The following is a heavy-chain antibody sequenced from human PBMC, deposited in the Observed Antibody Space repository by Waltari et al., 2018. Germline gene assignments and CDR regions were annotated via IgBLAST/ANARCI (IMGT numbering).Heavy chain of an antibody. CDR2: IFYTGGT. CDR1: GESISSIGSY. V-gene: IGHV4-31*03. J-gene: IGHJ4*02. CDR3: TRGDYSGKPHPLDY. Sequence: QVQLQESGPGLVKPSQTLSLTCTVSGESISSIGSYGTWIRQHPGKGLEGIGYIFYTGGTYYNPSLKSRVSISLDKSSNQFSLKLTSVTAADTAMYYCTRGDYSGKPHPLDYWGQGTLVTVSS. D-gene: IGHD4-4*01.